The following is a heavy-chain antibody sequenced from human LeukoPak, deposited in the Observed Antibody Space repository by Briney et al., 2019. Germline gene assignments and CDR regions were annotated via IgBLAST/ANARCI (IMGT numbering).Heavy chain of an antibody. D-gene: IGHD4-23*01. CDR1: GFSYNKFW. J-gene: IGHJ6*03. CDR2: INQDGGEK. Sequence: GGSLRLSCAASGFSYNKFWVGLVRQAPGKGLEWVANINQDGGEKYYLDSVKGRFTISRDNAKNTLYLQMNSLRAEDTAVYYCAKEYGGGSVFYYYYYMDVWGKGTTVTVSS. V-gene: IGHV3-7*01. CDR3: AKEYGGGSVFYYYYYMDV.